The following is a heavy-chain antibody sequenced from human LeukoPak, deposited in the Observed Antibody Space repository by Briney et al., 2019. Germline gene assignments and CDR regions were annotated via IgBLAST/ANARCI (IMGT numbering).Heavy chain of an antibody. Sequence: SETLSLTCTVSGGSISSYYWSWIRQPPGKGLEWIGYIYYSGSTNYNPSLKSRVTISVDTSKNQFSLKLSSVTAVDTAVYYCARGMFVVVPAAMDYYYYYMDVWGKGTTVTVSS. D-gene: IGHD2-2*01. CDR1: GGSISSYY. CDR2: IYYSGST. CDR3: ARGMFVVVPAAMDYYYYYMDV. J-gene: IGHJ6*03. V-gene: IGHV4-59*01.